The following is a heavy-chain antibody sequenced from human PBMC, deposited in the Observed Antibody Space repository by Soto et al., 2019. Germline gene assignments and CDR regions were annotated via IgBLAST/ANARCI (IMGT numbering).Heavy chain of an antibody. Sequence: SETLSLTCTVSGGSVSSFHWSWIRQSPGKGLEWIGYVFYTGNTKYNPALKRRVTISVDTSKKQFSLKLSSVSAADTGLYYCARSYSGIFYGYDIWGQGILVTVSS. CDR3: ARSYSGIFYGYDI. V-gene: IGHV4-59*02. CDR2: VFYTGNT. CDR1: GGSVSSFH. J-gene: IGHJ4*02. D-gene: IGHD1-26*01.